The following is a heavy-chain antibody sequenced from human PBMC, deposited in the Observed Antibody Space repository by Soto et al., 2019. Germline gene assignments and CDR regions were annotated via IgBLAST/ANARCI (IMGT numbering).Heavy chain of an antibody. CDR2: IYYSGST. D-gene: IGHD3-3*01. CDR3: ARVTSVLRTFDY. J-gene: IGHJ4*01. Sequence: SETLSLTCTVSGSSISSGGYYWSWIRQHPGKGLEWIGYIYYSGSTYYNPSLKSRVTISVDTSKNQFSLKLSSVTAADTAVYYCARVTSVLRTFDYWGHGTLVTVSS. V-gene: IGHV4-31*03. CDR1: GSSISSGGYY.